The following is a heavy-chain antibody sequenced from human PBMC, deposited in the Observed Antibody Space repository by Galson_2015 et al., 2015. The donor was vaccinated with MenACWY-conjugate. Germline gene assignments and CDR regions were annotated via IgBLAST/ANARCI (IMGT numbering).Heavy chain of an antibody. CDR1: GGSISSSSYY. CDR3: ARQIHSSGWYRHFDY. Sequence: SETLSLTCTVSGGSISSSSYYWGWIRQPPGKGLEWIGSIYYSGSTYYNPSLKSRVTISVDTSKNQFSLKLSSVTAADTAVYYCARQIHSSGWYRHFDYWGQGTLVTVSS. J-gene: IGHJ4*02. CDR2: IYYSGST. V-gene: IGHV4-39*01. D-gene: IGHD6-19*01.